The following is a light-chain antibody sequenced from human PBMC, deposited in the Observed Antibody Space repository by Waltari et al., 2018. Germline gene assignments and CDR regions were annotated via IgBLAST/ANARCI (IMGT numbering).Light chain of an antibody. Sequence: DIVMTQSPLSLPVTPGETASISCRSSQSLLQSNGYNCLDWYLQKPGQSPQLLIHLGSNRASGVPDRFSGSGSGTDFTLKISRVEAEDVGVYYCMQALQLPVTFGGGTKVEIK. V-gene: IGKV2-28*01. CDR2: LGS. J-gene: IGKJ4*01. CDR1: QSLLQSNGYNC. CDR3: MQALQLPVT.